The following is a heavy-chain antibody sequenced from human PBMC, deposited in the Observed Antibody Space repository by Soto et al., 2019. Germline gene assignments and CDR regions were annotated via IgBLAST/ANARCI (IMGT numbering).Heavy chain of an antibody. CDR3: ARFTPPLDS. CDR1: GYTFTSYG. J-gene: IGHJ5*01. D-gene: IGHD2-15*01. Sequence: QVQLVQSGSEVQKPGASVKFSCKASGYTFTSYGISWVRQDPGQGLEWMGWISDYNGNTNYAQKRQGRVTMTTDTSTSKAYMELRSLRSEDTAVYYCARFTPPLDSWGLGTLVTVSS. V-gene: IGHV1-18*01. CDR2: ISDYNGNT.